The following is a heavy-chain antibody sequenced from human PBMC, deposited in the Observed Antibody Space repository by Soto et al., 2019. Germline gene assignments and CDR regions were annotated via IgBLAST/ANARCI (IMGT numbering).Heavy chain of an antibody. CDR3: ATGGIYYEA. V-gene: IGHV3-11*01. CDR1: GFAFRHHY. Sequence: QVHLVESGGGLVKPGESLRLSCTVSGFAFRHHYLTWIRQAPGKGLEWLSYISTSGSPAYYADSVKGRFTISTDNAKKSLDLQIDSLRAEDTGVYYCATGGIYYEAWGQGTLVTVSS. J-gene: IGHJ5*02. CDR2: ISTSGSPA. D-gene: IGHD1-26*01.